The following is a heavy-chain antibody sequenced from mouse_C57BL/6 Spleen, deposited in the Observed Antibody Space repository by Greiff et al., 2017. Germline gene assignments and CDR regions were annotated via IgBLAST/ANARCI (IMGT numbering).Heavy chain of an antibody. V-gene: IGHV1-5*01. Sequence: EVQLQQSGTVLARPGASVKMSCKTSGYTFTSYWMHWVKQRPGQGLEWIGAIYPGNSDTSYNQKFKGKAKLTAVTSASTAYMELSSLTNEDSAVYYCTRWGTTVEYYFDYWGQGTTLTVSS. J-gene: IGHJ2*01. CDR3: TRWGTTVEYYFDY. CDR1: GYTFTSYW. CDR2: IYPGNSDT. D-gene: IGHD1-1*01.